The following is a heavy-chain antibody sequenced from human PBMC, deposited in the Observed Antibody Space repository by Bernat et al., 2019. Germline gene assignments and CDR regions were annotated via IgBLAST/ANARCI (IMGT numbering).Heavy chain of an antibody. J-gene: IGHJ6*03. CDR3: ARGSCSGGSCYYYYYYMDV. Sequence: QVQLQESGPGLVKPSETLSLTCTVSGGSVSSGSYYWSWIRQPPGKGLEWIGYIYYSGSTNYNPSLKSRVTISVDTSKNQFSLKLSSVTAADTAMYYCARGSCSGGSCYYYYYYMDVWGKGTTVTVSS. CDR2: IYYSGST. V-gene: IGHV4-61*01. D-gene: IGHD2-15*01. CDR1: GGSVSSGSYY.